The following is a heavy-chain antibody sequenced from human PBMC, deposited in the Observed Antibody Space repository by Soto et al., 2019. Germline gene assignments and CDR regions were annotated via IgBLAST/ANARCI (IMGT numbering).Heavy chain of an antibody. V-gene: IGHV1-46*01. CDR1: GYTFTSYY. J-gene: IGHJ4*02. D-gene: IGHD6-19*01. CDR2: INPSGGST. Sequence: ASVKVSCKASGYTFTSYYMHWVRQAPGQGLEWMGIINPSGGSTSYAQKFQGRVTMTRDTSTSTVYMELSSLRSEDTAVYYCAGYSKGYSSGCYYFDYWGQGTLVNVSS. CDR3: AGYSKGYSSGCYYFDY.